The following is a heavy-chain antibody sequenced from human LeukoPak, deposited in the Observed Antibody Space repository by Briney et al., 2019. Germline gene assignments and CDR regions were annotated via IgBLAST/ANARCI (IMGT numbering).Heavy chain of an antibody. V-gene: IGHV4-30-4*07. Sequence: SETLSRTCAVSGGSITSGGYSWSWIRQTPGRGLEWIAYMHDSGSTYYNPSLKSRIIISLDTSKNQVSLKLRSVTAADTAVYYCARVVAAAGNNWFDPWGQGTLVTVSS. J-gene: IGHJ5*02. D-gene: IGHD6-13*01. CDR3: ARVVAAAGNNWFDP. CDR1: GGSITSGGYS. CDR2: MHDSGST.